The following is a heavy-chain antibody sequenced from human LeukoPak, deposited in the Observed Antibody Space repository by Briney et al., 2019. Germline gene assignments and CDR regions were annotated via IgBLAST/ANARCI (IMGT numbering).Heavy chain of an antibody. J-gene: IGHJ6*03. Sequence: ASVKVSCKASGYTFNGYYMHWVRQAPGQGLEWMGWINPNSGGTNYAQKFQGRVTMTRDTSISTAYMELSRLRSDDTAVYYCARAGPGGVLRYFDWFIPGVYMDVWGKGTTVTVSS. CDR1: GYTFNGYY. D-gene: IGHD3-9*01. CDR3: ARAGPGGVLRYFDWFIPGVYMDV. V-gene: IGHV1-2*02. CDR2: INPNSGGT.